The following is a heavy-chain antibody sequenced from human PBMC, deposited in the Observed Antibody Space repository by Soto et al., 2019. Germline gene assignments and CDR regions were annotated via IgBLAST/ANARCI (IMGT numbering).Heavy chain of an antibody. J-gene: IGHJ4*02. Sequence: ASVKVSCKASGYTFTSYDINWVRQATGQGLEWKGWMNPNSGNTGYAQKFQGRVTMTRNTSISTAYKELSSLRSEDKAVYYCTSVSSTYYDFWSGYYYFDYWGQGTLVTVSS. V-gene: IGHV1-8*01. CDR2: MNPNSGNT. CDR3: TSVSSTYYDFWSGYYYFDY. D-gene: IGHD3-3*01. CDR1: GYTFTSYD.